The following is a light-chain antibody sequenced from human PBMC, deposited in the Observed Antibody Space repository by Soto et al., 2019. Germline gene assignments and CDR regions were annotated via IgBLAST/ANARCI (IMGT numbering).Light chain of an antibody. CDR2: EVT. CDR3: SSYAGFNRFV. CDR1: TSDVGGYKY. Sequence: QSVLTQPPSASGSPGQSVTISCTGTTSDVGGYKYVSWYQQHPGKAPKLLIYEVTQRPSGVPDRFSGSKSGNTASLTVSGLQAEDEADYYCSSYAGFNRFVFGTGTKVTV. J-gene: IGLJ1*01. V-gene: IGLV2-8*01.